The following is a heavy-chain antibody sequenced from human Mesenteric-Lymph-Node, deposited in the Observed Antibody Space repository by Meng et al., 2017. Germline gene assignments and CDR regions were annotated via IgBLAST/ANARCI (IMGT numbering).Heavy chain of an antibody. Sequence: GGSLRLSCAASGFPFSIFWIYWMRQVPGEGLVWVSRVSGDGSVTNYADFVKARFTISRDNADNIVYLQMNSLTADDTAVYYCVKAPYDSSGYSFFHHWGQGTLVTVSS. V-gene: IGHV3-74*01. J-gene: IGHJ1*01. D-gene: IGHD3-22*01. CDR3: VKAPYDSSGYSFFHH. CDR1: GFPFSIFW. CDR2: VSGDGSVT.